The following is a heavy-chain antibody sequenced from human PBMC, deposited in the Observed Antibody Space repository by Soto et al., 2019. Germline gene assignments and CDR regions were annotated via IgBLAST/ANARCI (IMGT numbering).Heavy chain of an antibody. CDR3: AKVSSKGSAIEFDY. CDR2: VNPNNGDT. J-gene: IGHJ4*02. CDR1: GYTFSNYD. V-gene: IGHV1-8*01. Sequence: QVQLVQSGAELKKPGASVKVSCKASGYTFSNYDMNWVRQATGQGPEWIGWVNPNNGDTGYAQKFQGRVTLTTDISTTTAYMELTSLRSEDTAIYYCAKVSSKGSAIEFDYGGQGTLITVSS. D-gene: IGHD3-10*01.